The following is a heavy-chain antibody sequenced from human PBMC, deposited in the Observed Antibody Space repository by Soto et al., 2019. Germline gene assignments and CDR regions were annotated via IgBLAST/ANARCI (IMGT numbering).Heavy chain of an antibody. CDR1: GGSISSGGYS. V-gene: IGHV4-30-2*01. J-gene: IGHJ5*02. Sequence: SDTLSLTWAFSGGSISSGGYSWSWIRQPPGKGPEWIGYIYHSGSTYYNPSLKSRVTISVDRSKNQFSLKLSSVTAADTAVYYCARAIAAAGMNWFDPWGQGTLVTVSS. CDR3: ARAIAAAGMNWFDP. D-gene: IGHD6-13*01. CDR2: IYHSGST.